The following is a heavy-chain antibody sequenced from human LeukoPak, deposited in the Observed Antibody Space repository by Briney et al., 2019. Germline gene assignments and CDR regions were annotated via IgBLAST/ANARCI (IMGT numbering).Heavy chain of an antibody. D-gene: IGHD6-6*01. CDR2: ISSSGGYT. Sequence: GGSLRLSCAASGFTFSSYWMHWVRQAPGKGLEWVSTISSSGGYTYYADSVKGRFTISRDNSKNTLYLQMNSLRAEDTAVYYCAKDLREYSSSPRNAFDIWGQGTMVTVSS. CDR3: AKDLREYSSSPRNAFDI. CDR1: GFTFSSYW. V-gene: IGHV3-23*01. J-gene: IGHJ3*02.